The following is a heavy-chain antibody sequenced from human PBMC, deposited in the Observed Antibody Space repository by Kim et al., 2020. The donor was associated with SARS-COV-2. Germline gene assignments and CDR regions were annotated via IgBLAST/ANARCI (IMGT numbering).Heavy chain of an antibody. CDR3: ARETMTTQN. J-gene: IGHJ4*02. V-gene: IGHV3-11*01. Sequence: GGSLRLSCTASGFTFSDHYMSWIRQAPGKGLEWVALISGGGTAIFYADSVKGRFTISRDNTKNSLYLQINSLRAEDTAIYYCARETMTTQNWGQGTLVTVSP. D-gene: IGHD4-17*01. CDR1: GFTFSDHY. CDR2: ISGGGTAI.